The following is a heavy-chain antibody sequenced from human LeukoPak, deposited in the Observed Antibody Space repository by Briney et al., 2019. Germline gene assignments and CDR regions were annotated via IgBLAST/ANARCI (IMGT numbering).Heavy chain of an antibody. V-gene: IGHV1-18*01. Sequence: ASVKVSCKASGYTFTSYGISWVRQAPGQGLEWMGWISAYNGNTNYAQKLQGRVTMTTDTSTSTAYMELRSLRSDDTAVYYCASTYYYDSSGPVAAVFDIWGQGTMVTVSS. CDR1: GYTFTSYG. J-gene: IGHJ3*02. CDR2: ISAYNGNT. D-gene: IGHD3-22*01. CDR3: ASTYYYDSSGPVAAVFDI.